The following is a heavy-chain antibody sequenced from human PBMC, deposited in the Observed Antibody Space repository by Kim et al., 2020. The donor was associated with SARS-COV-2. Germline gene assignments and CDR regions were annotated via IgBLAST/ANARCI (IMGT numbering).Heavy chain of an antibody. CDR1: GFTFSSYA. D-gene: IGHD5-12*01. Sequence: GGSLRLSCAASGFTFSSYAMHWVRQAPGKGLEWVAVISYDGSNKYYADSVKGRFTISRDNSKNTLYLQMNSLRAEDTAVYYCAREVREGVATRYYFDYWGQGTLVTVSS. V-gene: IGHV3-30-3*01. J-gene: IGHJ4*02. CDR3: AREVREGVATRYYFDY. CDR2: ISYDGSNK.